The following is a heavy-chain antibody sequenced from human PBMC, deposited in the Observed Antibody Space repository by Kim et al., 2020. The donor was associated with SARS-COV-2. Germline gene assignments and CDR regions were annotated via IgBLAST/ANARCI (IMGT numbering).Heavy chain of an antibody. D-gene: IGHD5-12*01. V-gene: IGHV3-33*01. J-gene: IGHJ4*02. CDR3: ARVDSCYDNNYFDY. Sequence: GGSLRLSCEASGFAFEKFGMHWVRQAPGKGLEWVAVIWYDHTHVEYADSVKGRFTISRDNSKNTLFLQMNSLRAEDTAMYYCARVDSCYDNNYFDYWGRG. CDR2: IWYDHTHV. CDR1: GFAFEKFG.